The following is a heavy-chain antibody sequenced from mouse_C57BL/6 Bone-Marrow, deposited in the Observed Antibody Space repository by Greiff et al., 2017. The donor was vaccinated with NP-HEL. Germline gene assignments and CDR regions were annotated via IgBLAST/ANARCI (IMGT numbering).Heavy chain of an antibody. J-gene: IGHJ2*01. CDR3: ARNRIYYGSSLDY. Sequence: VKLEESGPGLVQPSQSLSITCTVSGFSLTSYGVHWVRQSPGKGLEWLGVIWSGGSTDYNAAFISRLSISKDNSKGQVFFKMNSLQADDTAIYYCARNRIYYGSSLDYWGQGTTLTVSS. CDR2: IWSGGST. CDR1: GFSLTSYG. D-gene: IGHD1-1*01. V-gene: IGHV2-2*01.